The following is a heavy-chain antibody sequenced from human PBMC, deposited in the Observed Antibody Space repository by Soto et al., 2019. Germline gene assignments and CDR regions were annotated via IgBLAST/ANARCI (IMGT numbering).Heavy chain of an antibody. CDR3: ARGVKYGAYSRWFDP. D-gene: IGHD4-17*01. J-gene: IGHJ5*02. V-gene: IGHV1-8*01. CDR2: MNPNSGDT. Sequence: QVQLVQSGAEVKKPGASVKVSCKASGSTFTSYDINWVRQATGQGLEYLGWMNPNSGDTAYVQKFQGRLTMTWDTSITTAYMELCGLRSEDTALYFCARGVKYGAYSRWFDPWGQGTLVTVSS. CDR1: GSTFTSYD.